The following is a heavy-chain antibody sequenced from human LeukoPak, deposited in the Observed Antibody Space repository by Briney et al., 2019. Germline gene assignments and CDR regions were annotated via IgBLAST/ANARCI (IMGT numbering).Heavy chain of an antibody. CDR2: ISWNSDSI. J-gene: IGHJ6*03. CDR1: GFTFDDYA. Sequence: PGGSLRLSCAASGFTFDDYAMHWVRQAPGKGLEWVSGISWNSDSIGYADSVKGRFTISRDKAKNSLYLQMNSLRAEDTALYYCARGVGARQNGYYMDVWGKGTTVTVSS. D-gene: IGHD1-26*01. V-gene: IGHV3-9*01. CDR3: ARGVGARQNGYYMDV.